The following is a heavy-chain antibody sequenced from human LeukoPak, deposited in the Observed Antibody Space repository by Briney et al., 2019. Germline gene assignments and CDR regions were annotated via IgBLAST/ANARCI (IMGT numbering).Heavy chain of an antibody. J-gene: IGHJ5*02. V-gene: IGHV4-39*01. CDR3: ARHKSGIDWFDP. Sequence: SETLSLTCTLSGDSIRSSGFCWGWIRQPPGKGLECVGVICDTGNTYYNPSLKSRVTISVDTSKNQFSLRVTSVSAADTALYYCARHKSGIDWFDPWGQGTLVTVSS. CDR2: ICDTGNT. D-gene: IGHD1-14*01. CDR1: GDSIRSSGFC.